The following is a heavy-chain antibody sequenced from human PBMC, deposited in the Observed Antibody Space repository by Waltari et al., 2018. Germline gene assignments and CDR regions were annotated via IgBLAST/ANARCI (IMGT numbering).Heavy chain of an antibody. V-gene: IGHV3-21*02. CDR3: TRDVYGSGGDYFEP. J-gene: IGHJ4*02. CDR2: MSSGSTYI. CDR1: GFIFSSWG. D-gene: IGHD6-19*01. Sequence: QLEESGGGLVKSGGSLRLSCSASGFIFSSWGMNWVRQAPGKGLEWIASMSSGSTYIFYADAVRGRFTISRDDAKDSLYLKADSLRAEDTGVYYCTRDVYGSGGDYFEPWGQGTLVTVSS.